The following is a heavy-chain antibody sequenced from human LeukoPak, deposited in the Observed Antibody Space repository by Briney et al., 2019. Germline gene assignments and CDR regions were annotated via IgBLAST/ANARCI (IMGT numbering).Heavy chain of an antibody. D-gene: IGHD3-10*01. CDR1: GGSISSYY. CDR3: ARDLIVPDAMTGSGSYSTDY. V-gene: IGHV4-4*07. Sequence: SETLSLTCTVSGGSISSYYWSWIRQPAGKGLEGIGRIYTSTSGSTNYNPSLKSRVTMSVDTSKNQFSLKLSSVTAADTAVYYCARDLIVPDAMTGSGSYSTDYWGQGTLATVSS. J-gene: IGHJ4*02. CDR2: IYTSTSGST.